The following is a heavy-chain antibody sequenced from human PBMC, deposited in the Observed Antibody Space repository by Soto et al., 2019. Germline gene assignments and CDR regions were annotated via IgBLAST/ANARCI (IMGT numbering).Heavy chain of an antibody. D-gene: IGHD6-25*01. CDR3: ARDRIAAF. CDR2: MYYTGST. J-gene: IGHJ6*02. Sequence: ASETLSLTCTVSGDSINSYYWSWIRQPPGKELEWIGYMYYTGSTNYNPSPKSRVSMSVDTSKNQFFLHLSSVTAADTAVYYCARDRIAAFWGRGTTVTVSS. V-gene: IGHV4-59*01. CDR1: GDSINSYY.